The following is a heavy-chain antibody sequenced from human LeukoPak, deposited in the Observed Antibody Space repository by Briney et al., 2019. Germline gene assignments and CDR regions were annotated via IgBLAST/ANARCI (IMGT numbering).Heavy chain of an antibody. Sequence: GGSLTLSCSASGFTFSDYDMNWVRQAPGKWLQWVSSISGLSPHIYYGDSVKGRFSISRDNAKNSVYLQMNSLGVEDTAIYYCGRAFPPLRTSSAGDLWGQEILVTVSS. CDR3: GRAFPPLRTSSAGDL. CDR2: ISGLSPHI. J-gene: IGHJ4*02. V-gene: IGHV3-69-1*02. D-gene: IGHD3-16*01. CDR1: GFTFSDYD.